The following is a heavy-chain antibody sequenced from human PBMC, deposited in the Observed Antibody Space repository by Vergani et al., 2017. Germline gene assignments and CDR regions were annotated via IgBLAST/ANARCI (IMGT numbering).Heavy chain of an antibody. J-gene: IGHJ4*02. CDR1: GYTFTSYG. D-gene: IGHD3-16*02. Sequence: QVQLVQSGAEVKKPGASVKVSCKASGYTFTSYGISWVRQAPGQGLEWMGWISAYNGNTNYAQKHQGRGTMTTDTSTSTAYMELRSLRSDDTAVYYCASSRDYVWGSYRPGPFDYWGQGTLVTVSS. CDR2: ISAYNGNT. V-gene: IGHV1-18*01. CDR3: ASSRDYVWGSYRPGPFDY.